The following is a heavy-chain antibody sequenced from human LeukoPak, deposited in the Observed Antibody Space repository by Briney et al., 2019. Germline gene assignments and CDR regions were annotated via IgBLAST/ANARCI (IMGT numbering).Heavy chain of an antibody. CDR2: INPNSGGT. D-gene: IGHD6-19*01. CDR1: VYSLTGYY. CDR3: ARDGSGWYWFDP. V-gene: IGHV1-2*02. J-gene: IGHJ5*02. Sequence: ASVTVSCKASVYSLTGYYMHWVRQAPGQGLEWMGWINPNSGGTNYAQKFQGRVTMTSDTSINTAYMELSRLRSDDTAVYYCARDGSGWYWFDPWGQGTLVTVSS.